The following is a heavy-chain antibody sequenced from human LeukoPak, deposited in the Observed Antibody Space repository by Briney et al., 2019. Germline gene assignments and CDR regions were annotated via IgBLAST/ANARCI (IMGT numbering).Heavy chain of an antibody. J-gene: IGHJ4*02. CDR3: ARDTYYYGFDY. Sequence: PSETLSLTCAVSGGSISSGGYSWSWIRQPPGKGLEWIGYIYHSGSTYYNPSLKSRVTISVDRSKNQFSLKLRSVTAADTAVYYCARDTYYYGFDYWGQGTLVTVSS. CDR2: IYHSGST. D-gene: IGHD3-10*01. V-gene: IGHV4-30-2*01. CDR1: GGSISSGGYS.